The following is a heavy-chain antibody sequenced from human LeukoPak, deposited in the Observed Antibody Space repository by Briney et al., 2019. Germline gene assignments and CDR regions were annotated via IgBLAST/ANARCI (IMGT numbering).Heavy chain of an antibody. D-gene: IGHD4-23*01. CDR1: GYTFTSYY. Sequence: GASVKVSCKASGYTFTSYYMHWVRQAPGQGLEWMGIINPSGGSTSYAQKFQGRVTMTRDTSTSTVYMELSSLRSEDTAVYYCAREGDVGGGKENAFDIWGQGTMVTVSS. V-gene: IGHV1-46*01. J-gene: IGHJ3*02. CDR2: INPSGGST. CDR3: AREGDVGGGKENAFDI.